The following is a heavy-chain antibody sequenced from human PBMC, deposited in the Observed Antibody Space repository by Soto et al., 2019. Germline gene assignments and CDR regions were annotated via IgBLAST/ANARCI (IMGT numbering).Heavy chain of an antibody. D-gene: IGHD5-12*01. CDR1: GFTFSSYG. CDR2: ISYDGSNK. V-gene: IGHV3-30*18. CDR3: AKGYSGYDNYYYYYMAV. Sequence: QVQLVESGGGVVQPGRSLRLSCAASGFTFSSYGMHWVRQAPGKGLEWVAVISYDGSNKYYADSVKGRFTISRDNSKNTLYLQMNSLRAEDTAVYYCAKGYSGYDNYYYYYMAVWGKGTTVTVSS. J-gene: IGHJ6*03.